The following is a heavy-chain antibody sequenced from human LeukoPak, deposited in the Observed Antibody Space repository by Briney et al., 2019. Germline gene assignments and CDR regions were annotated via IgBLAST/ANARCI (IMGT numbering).Heavy chain of an antibody. V-gene: IGHV4-34*01. J-gene: IGHJ5*02. CDR3: ASYYYDSSGYYYNWFDP. Sequence: SETLSLTCAVYGGSFSGYYWSWIRQPPGKGLEWIGEINHSGSTNYNPSLKSRVTISVDTSKNQFSLKLSSVTAADTAVYYCASYYYDSSGYYYNWFDPWGQGTLVTVSS. CDR2: INHSGST. D-gene: IGHD3-22*01. CDR1: GGSFSGYY.